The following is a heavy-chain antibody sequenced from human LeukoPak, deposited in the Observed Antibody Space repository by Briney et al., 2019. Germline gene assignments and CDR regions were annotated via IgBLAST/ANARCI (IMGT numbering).Heavy chain of an antibody. CDR2: IYYSGST. CDR1: GGSISSYY. CDR3: ARDLAPEYYYYGMDV. V-gene: IGHV4-59*01. Sequence: SETLSLTCTVSGGSISSYYWSWIRQPPGKGLEWIGYIYYSGSTNYNPSLKSRVTISVDTSKNQFSLKLSSVTAADTAVYYCARDLAPEYYYYGMDVWGQGTTVTVSS. D-gene: IGHD3-3*02. J-gene: IGHJ6*02.